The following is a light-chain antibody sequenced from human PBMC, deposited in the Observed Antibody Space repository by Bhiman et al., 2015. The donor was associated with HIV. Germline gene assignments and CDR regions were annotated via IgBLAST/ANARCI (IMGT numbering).Light chain of an antibody. CDR2: RNN. CDR3: SSYGGTTNWGA. Sequence: QSVLTQPPSASGTPGQRVTISCSGSSSNIGSKYVYWYQQLPGTAPKLLIYRNNQRPSGVPDRFSGSKSGTSASLAITGLQDEDEADYYCSSYGGTTNWGAFGGGTKLTVL. J-gene: IGLJ2*01. CDR1: SSNIGSKY. V-gene: IGLV1-47*01.